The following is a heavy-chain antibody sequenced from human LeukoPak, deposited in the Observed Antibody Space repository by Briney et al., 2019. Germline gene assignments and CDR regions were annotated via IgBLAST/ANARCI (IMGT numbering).Heavy chain of an antibody. CDR3: APNYGDYVGDWFDP. V-gene: IGHV1-69*04. CDR2: IIPILGIA. CDR1: GGTFSSYA. J-gene: IGHJ5*02. Sequence: SVKVSCKASGGTFSSYAISWVRQAPGQGLEWMGRIIPILGIANYAQKFQGRVTITADKSTSTAYMELSSLRSEDTAVYYCAPNYGDYVGDWFDPWGQGTLVTVSS. D-gene: IGHD4-17*01.